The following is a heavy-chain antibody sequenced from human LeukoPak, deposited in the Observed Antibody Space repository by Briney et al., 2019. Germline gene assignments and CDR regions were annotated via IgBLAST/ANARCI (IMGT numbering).Heavy chain of an antibody. J-gene: IGHJ4*02. CDR3: ARNPGIAVPDY. D-gene: IGHD6-19*01. CDR1: GYSISSGYY. Sequence: PSETLSLTCAVSGYSISSGYYWGWIRQPPGKGLGWIGSIYHSGSTYYNPSLKSRVTISVDTSKNQFSLKLSSVTAADTAVYYCARNPGIAVPDYWGQGTLVTVSS. V-gene: IGHV4-38-2*01. CDR2: IYHSGST.